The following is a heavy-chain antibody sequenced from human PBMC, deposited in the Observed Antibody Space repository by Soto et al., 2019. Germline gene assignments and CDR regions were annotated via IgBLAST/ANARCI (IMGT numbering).Heavy chain of an antibody. J-gene: IGHJ6*03. CDR1: GYTFTSYG. CDR2: ISAYNGNT. D-gene: IGHD3-3*01. V-gene: IGHV1-18*01. Sequence: DSVKVSCKASGYTFTSYGISWVRQAPGQGLEWMGWISAYNGNTNYAQKLQGRVTMTTDTSTSTAYMELRSLRSDDTAVYYCETALLRRVRDDFWRGYPWPMDVWGKANTVTVS. CDR3: ETALLRRVRDDFWRGYPWPMDV.